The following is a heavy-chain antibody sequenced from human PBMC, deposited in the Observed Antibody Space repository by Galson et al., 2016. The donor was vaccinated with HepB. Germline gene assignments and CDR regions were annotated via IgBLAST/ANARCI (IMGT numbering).Heavy chain of an antibody. V-gene: IGHV3-23*01. Sequence: SLRLSCAASGFTFDKYAMNWVRQAPGKGLQWVSSISGTGITPYYADSVRGRFTVSRDNSKNTLFLQMSNLRADDTAVYYCAKVGPLRFVEWFYNWFDPWGQGTLVTVSS. D-gene: IGHD3-3*01. CDR3: AKVGPLRFVEWFYNWFDP. CDR1: GFTFDKYA. CDR2: ISGTGITP. J-gene: IGHJ5*02.